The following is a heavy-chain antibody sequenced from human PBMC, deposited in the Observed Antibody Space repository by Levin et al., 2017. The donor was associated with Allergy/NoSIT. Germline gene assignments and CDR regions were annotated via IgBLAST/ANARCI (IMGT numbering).Heavy chain of an antibody. Sequence: GESLKISCAASEFTFSSYGMNWVRQAPGRRLEWVSYISSSGKTIYYADSVKGRFTISRDNAKNSLSLQMNSLRDEDTAVYYCARGYYYDGPAYFDYWGQGTLVTVSS. D-gene: IGHD3-22*01. CDR2: ISSSGKTI. CDR3: ARGYYYDGPAYFDY. J-gene: IGHJ4*02. CDR1: EFTFSSYG. V-gene: IGHV3-48*02.